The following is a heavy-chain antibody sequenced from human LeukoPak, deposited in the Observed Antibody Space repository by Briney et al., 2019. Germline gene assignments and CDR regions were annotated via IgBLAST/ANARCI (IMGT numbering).Heavy chain of an antibody. CDR3: TRGGDDYGDYYFDY. V-gene: IGHV1-2*02. CDR2: INPNSGTT. J-gene: IGHJ4*02. CDR1: GYTFTDYY. Sequence: ASVKVSCKTYGYTFTDYYIHWVRQAPGQGLGWMAWINPNSGTTNYAQRFQGRVTVTRDTSISTAYMELSRLMSDDTAVYYCTRGGDDYGDYYFDYWGQGTLVTVSS. D-gene: IGHD4-17*01.